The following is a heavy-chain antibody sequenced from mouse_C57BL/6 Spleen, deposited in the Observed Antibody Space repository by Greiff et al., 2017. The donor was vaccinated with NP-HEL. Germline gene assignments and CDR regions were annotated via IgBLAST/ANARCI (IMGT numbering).Heavy chain of an antibody. CDR3: ATKTGRDY. CDR1: GYAFSSSW. V-gene: IGHV1-82*01. CDR2: IYPGDGDT. J-gene: IGHJ2*01. Sequence: VQLQQSGPELVKPGASVKISCKASGYAFSSSWMNWVKQRPGKGLEWIGRIYPGDGDTNYNGKFKGKATLTADKSSSTAYMQLSSLTSEDSAVYFCATKTGRDYWGQGTTLTVSA.